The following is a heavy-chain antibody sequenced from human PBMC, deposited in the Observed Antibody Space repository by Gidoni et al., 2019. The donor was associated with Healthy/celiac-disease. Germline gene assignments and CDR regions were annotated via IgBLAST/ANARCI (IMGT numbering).Heavy chain of an antibody. CDR3: ARDGRDGYNLSFDI. D-gene: IGHD5-12*01. J-gene: IGHJ3*02. Sequence: QVQLVQSGAEVKTPGSSVKVSCKAYGRPSSSYAISWVRQAPGQGLEWMGRIIPILGIANYAQKFQGRVTITADKSTSTAYMELSSLRSEDTAVYYCARDGRDGYNLSFDIWGQGTMVTVSS. CDR2: IIPILGIA. CDR1: GRPSSSYA. V-gene: IGHV1-69*09.